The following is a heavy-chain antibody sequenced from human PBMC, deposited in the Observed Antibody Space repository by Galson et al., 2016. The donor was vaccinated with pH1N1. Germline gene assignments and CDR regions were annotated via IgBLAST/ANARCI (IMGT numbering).Heavy chain of an antibody. V-gene: IGHV5-51*03. J-gene: IGHJ4*02. CDR3: ARRETIVGFDY. D-gene: IGHD2-15*01. CDR1: GYSFSSYW. CDR2: IYPGDSDP. Sequence: QSGAEVKKPGESLKISCKGSGYSFSSYWIGWVRQLPGKGLEWMGIIYPGDSDPKYSPSFQGQVTFSVDKSISTAYLQWSSLKASDTAMYYCARRETIVGFDYWGQGTLVTVSS.